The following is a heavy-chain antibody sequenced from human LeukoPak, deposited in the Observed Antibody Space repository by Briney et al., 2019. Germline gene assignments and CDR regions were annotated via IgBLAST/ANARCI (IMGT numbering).Heavy chain of an antibody. V-gene: IGHV3-73*01. D-gene: IGHD1-26*01. J-gene: IGHJ5*02. Sequence: GGSLRLSCAASGFTFSRSAMHWVRQASGKGLEWVGLIRSVVLNYATEYASSVRCTFSISRDDSENTAFLHMSSLNTDDTAVSYCVRMSDASYLAWGQGTLVTVSS. CDR2: IRSVVLNYAT. CDR3: VRMSDASYLA. CDR1: GFTFSRSA.